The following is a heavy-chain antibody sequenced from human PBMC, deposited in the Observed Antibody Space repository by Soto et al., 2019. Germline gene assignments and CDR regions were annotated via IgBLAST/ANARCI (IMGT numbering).Heavy chain of an antibody. V-gene: IGHV4-59*01. Sequence: SETLSLTCTVSGGSINSYYWSWIRQPPGKGLEWIGYIYYSGSTNYNPSLKSRVTISVDTSKNQFSLKLRSVTGADTAVYYCARRYGGNFDYWGQGTLVTSPQ. J-gene: IGHJ4*02. CDR3: ARRYGGNFDY. CDR1: GGSINSYY. CDR2: IYYSGST. D-gene: IGHD1-26*01.